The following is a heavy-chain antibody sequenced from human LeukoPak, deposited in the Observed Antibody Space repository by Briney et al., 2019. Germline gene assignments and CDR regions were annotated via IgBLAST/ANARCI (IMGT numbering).Heavy chain of an antibody. CDR3: ARDASYYYDSTGSS. CDR1: GYTFTGSY. Sequence: GASVKVSCKASGYTFTGSYMHWVRQAPGQGLEWMGWINPNSGGTNYAQKFQGRVTMTRHMSISTANMERSRLRSDDTAVYYCARDASYYYDSTGSSWGQGTLLTVSS. CDR2: INPNSGGT. J-gene: IGHJ5*02. V-gene: IGHV1-2*02. D-gene: IGHD3-22*01.